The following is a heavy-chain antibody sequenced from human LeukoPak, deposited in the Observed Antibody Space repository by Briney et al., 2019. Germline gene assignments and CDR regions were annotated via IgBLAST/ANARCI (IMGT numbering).Heavy chain of an antibody. CDR3: ARMVFDSSGHYYFDH. Sequence: PGGSLRLSCAVSGFTLRSYDMQWVRQSMEKGLEWVAAIGTAGDTYYPGSAKGRFSVSRENAKNSLYLHMNSLRAGDTAVYYCARMVFDSSGHYYFDHWGQGTLVTVSS. D-gene: IGHD3-22*01. CDR1: GFTLRSYD. CDR2: IGTAGDT. J-gene: IGHJ4*02. V-gene: IGHV3-13*01.